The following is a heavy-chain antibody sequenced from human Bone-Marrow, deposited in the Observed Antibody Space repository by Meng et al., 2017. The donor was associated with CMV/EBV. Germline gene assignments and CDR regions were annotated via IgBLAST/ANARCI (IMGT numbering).Heavy chain of an antibody. CDR2: IYYSGST. D-gene: IGHD3-3*01. V-gene: IGHV4-39*07. Sequence: SETLSLIRTVSGASISSSSYFWGWIRQPPGKGLEWIGSIYYSGSTYYNPSLKSRVTISVDTSKNQFSLKLNSVTAADTAVYDCAGGGLGEWLLWHAFDIWGQGTMVTVSS. CDR3: AGGGLGEWLLWHAFDI. CDR1: GASISSSSYF. J-gene: IGHJ3*02.